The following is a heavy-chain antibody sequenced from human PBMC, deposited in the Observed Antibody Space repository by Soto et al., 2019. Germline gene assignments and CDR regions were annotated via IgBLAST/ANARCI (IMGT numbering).Heavy chain of an antibody. Sequence: PSETLSLTCTVSGGSISSYYWSWIRQPPGKGLEWIGYIYYSGSTNYNPSLKSRVTISVDTSKNQFSLKLSSVTAADTAVYYCAREIPGVGIAAAGSAWIDPWGQGTLVTVSS. CDR1: GGSISSYY. D-gene: IGHD6-13*01. V-gene: IGHV4-59*01. CDR2: IYYSGST. CDR3: AREIPGVGIAAAGSAWIDP. J-gene: IGHJ5*02.